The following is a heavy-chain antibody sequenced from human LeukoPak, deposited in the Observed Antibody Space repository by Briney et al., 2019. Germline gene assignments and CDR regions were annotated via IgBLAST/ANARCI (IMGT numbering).Heavy chain of an antibody. J-gene: IGHJ4*02. D-gene: IGHD3-10*01. Sequence: SETLSLTCTVSGASISSSSYYWGWIRQPPGKGLEWIGRIYYSGSTYYNSSLKSRVTISVDTSKNQFSLNVSSVTAADTAVYYCASRSFYYGSGSYSKYYFDYWGQGTLVTVSS. V-gene: IGHV4-39*07. CDR1: GASISSSSYY. CDR3: ASRSFYYGSGSYSKYYFDY. CDR2: IYYSGST.